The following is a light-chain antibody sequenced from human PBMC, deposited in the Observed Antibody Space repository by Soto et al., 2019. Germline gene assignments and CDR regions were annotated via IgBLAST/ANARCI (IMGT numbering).Light chain of an antibody. J-gene: IGKJ1*01. CDR3: PQSGT. Sequence: EIVLTQSPGTLSLSPGERATLSCRASQSVSSSYLAWYQQKPGQAPRLLIYGASSRATGIPDRFSGSGSGTDFTLTISRLEPEDFAVYYCPQSGTLGQGTKVEIK. V-gene: IGKV3-20*01. CDR2: GAS. CDR1: QSVSSSY.